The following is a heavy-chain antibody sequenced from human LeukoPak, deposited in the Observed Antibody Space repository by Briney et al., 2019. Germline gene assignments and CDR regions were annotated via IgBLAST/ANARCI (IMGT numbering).Heavy chain of an antibody. V-gene: IGHV4-4*02. D-gene: IGHD2-2*01. CDR1: GGSISSSNW. Sequence: SGTLSLTCAVSGGSISSSNWWSWVRQPPGKGLEWIGSIYYSGSTYYNPSLKSRVTISVDTSKNQFSLKLSSVTAADTAVYYCARHGYPNIVVVPAAIGWFDPWGQGTLVTVSS. CDR2: IYYSGST. J-gene: IGHJ5*02. CDR3: ARHGYPNIVVVPAAIGWFDP.